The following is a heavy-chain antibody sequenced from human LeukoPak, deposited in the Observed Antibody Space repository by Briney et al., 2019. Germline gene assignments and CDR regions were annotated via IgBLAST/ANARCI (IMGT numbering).Heavy chain of an antibody. Sequence: SETLSLTCTVSGGSISSWSWSWIRQPAGKGLEWIGRIYASGSTNYNPSLKSRVTMSVDTSKNQFSLKLGSVTAADTAVYYCARGEFYGSGSYYSYYMDVWGKGTTVTVSS. V-gene: IGHV4-4*07. CDR1: GGSISSWS. J-gene: IGHJ6*03. D-gene: IGHD3-10*01. CDR3: ARGEFYGSGSYYSYYMDV. CDR2: IYASGST.